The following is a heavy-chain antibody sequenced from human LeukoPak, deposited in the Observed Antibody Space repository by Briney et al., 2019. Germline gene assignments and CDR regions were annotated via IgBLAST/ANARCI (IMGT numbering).Heavy chain of an antibody. V-gene: IGHV4-59*01. Sequence: PSETLSLTCTVSGGSISSYYWNWIRQPPGEGLEWIGYVYYSGGTNYNPSLKSRVTISVDTSKNQFSLNLTSVTAADAAVYYCARAPYIGTTYYYYYMDVWGKGTTVTVSS. J-gene: IGHJ6*03. CDR2: VYYSGGT. CDR1: GGSISSYY. CDR3: ARAPYIGTTYYYYYMDV. D-gene: IGHD1-26*01.